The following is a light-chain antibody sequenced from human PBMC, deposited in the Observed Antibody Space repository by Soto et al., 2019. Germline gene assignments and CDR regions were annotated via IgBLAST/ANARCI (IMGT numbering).Light chain of an antibody. CDR1: SSDVGGYDF. J-gene: IGLJ2*01. CDR2: DVS. Sequence: QSVLTQPASVSGSPGQSITISCTGTSSDVGGYDFVSWYQQYPGKAPKLVIYDVSDRPSGVSNRFSGSKSGNTASMTVSGLQAEDEADYYCSSYSSSSTSVLFGGGTKLTVL. V-gene: IGLV2-14*01. CDR3: SSYSSSSTSVL.